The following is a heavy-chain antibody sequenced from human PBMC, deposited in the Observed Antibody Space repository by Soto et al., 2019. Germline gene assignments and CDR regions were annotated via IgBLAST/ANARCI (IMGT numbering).Heavy chain of an antibody. Sequence: GGSLRLSCAASGFTFSSYWMHWVRQAPGKGLVWVSRINSDGSSTSYADSVKGRFTISRDNAKNTLYLQMNSLRAEDTAVYYCAKPHSSGWEGNYFDYWGQRTLVTVSS. V-gene: IGHV3-74*01. D-gene: IGHD6-19*01. CDR3: AKPHSSGWEGNYFDY. CDR1: GFTFSSYW. CDR2: INSDGSST. J-gene: IGHJ4*02.